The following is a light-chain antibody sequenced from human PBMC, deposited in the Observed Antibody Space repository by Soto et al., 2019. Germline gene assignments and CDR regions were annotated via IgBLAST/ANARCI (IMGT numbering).Light chain of an antibody. CDR3: QQYNSWPWT. Sequence: EIVLTQSPATLSSSPGERATLSCRASQSIDTYLAWYQQKPGQAPRLLIYGASSRATGLPPRFSGSGSGTEFTLTISSLQSEDFAVYYCQQYNSWPWTFGQGTKVEMK. CDR1: QSIDTY. J-gene: IGKJ1*01. CDR2: GAS. V-gene: IGKV3-15*01.